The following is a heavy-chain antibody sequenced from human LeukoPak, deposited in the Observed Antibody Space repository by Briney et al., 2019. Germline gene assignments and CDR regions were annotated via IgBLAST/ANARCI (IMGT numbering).Heavy chain of an antibody. V-gene: IGHV4-39*07. CDR1: GGSISSSSYY. CDR3: ARSARRSSGQKGRGPEEFDY. Sequence: LSETLSLTCTVSGGSISSSSYYWGWIRQPPGKGLEWIGSIYYSGSTNYNPSLKSRVTISVDTSKNQFSLKLSSVTAADTAVYYCARSARRSSGQKGRGPEEFDYWGQGTLVTVSS. D-gene: IGHD3-22*01. J-gene: IGHJ4*02. CDR2: IYYSGST.